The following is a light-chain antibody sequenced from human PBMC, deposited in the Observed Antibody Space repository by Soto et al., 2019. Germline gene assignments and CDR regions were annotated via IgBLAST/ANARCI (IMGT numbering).Light chain of an antibody. CDR1: QSISSN. CDR3: QQESACAWT. Sequence: IVMTQSPATLSVSPGERATLSCRASQSISSNLAWYQQKPGQAPRLLISGASTRATGIPARFSGSGSETKFTRTVGSLQSEDSAGYSCQQESACAWTCG. CDR2: GAS. V-gene: IGKV3-15*01. J-gene: IGKJ1*01.